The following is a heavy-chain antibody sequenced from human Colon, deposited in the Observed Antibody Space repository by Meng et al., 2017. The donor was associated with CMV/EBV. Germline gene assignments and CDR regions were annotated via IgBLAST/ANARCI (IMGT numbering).Heavy chain of an antibody. V-gene: IGHV3-7*01. CDR3: ATWTLISQVNYYFDY. Sequence: GESLKISCAVSGFTFTSYWMTWVRQSPGKGLEWVANIKQDGSEEYYVDSVKGRFTISRDNAKNSVYLQMNSLRAEDTAVYYCATWTLISQVNYYFDYWGQGTLVTVSS. D-gene: IGHD1-1*01. J-gene: IGHJ4*02. CDR2: IKQDGSEE. CDR1: GFTFTSYW.